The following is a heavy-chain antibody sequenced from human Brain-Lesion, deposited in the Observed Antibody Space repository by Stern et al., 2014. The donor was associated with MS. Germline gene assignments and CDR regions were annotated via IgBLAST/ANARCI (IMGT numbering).Heavy chain of an antibody. J-gene: IGHJ6*02. CDR2: IFNSGST. V-gene: IGHV4-61*02. D-gene: IGHD2-2*01. Sequence: VQLVESGPGLVKPSQTLSLSCTVSGGSISSGGYYWSWIRQPAGKGLEWIGRIFNSGSTSYNPSLKIRVPISIDTSKNQFSLGLNSMTAADTAVYYCARGRVVPGFQYYATDVWGQGTTVIVSS. CDR3: ARGRVVPGFQYYATDV. CDR1: GGSISSGGYY.